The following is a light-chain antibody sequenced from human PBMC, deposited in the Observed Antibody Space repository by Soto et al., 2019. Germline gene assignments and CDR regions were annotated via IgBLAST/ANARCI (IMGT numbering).Light chain of an antibody. Sequence: DIPMXQXPXSLSAFVGDSITITCQASQDIKNYLNWYQHKPGKAPKLLIYDAFKSDTGVPSRFSGSGSGTDFTFTINNLQPEDIATYFCQQYDSLPPTFGGGTRV. V-gene: IGKV1-33*01. J-gene: IGKJ4*01. CDR2: DAF. CDR3: QQYDSLPPT. CDR1: QDIKNY.